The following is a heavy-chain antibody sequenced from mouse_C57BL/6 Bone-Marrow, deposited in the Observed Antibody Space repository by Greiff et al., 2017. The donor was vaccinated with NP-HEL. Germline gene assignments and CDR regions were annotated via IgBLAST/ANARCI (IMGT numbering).Heavy chain of an antibody. J-gene: IGHJ2*01. V-gene: IGHV1-64*01. CDR3: AKYGLYYFDY. CDR1: GYTFTSYW. Sequence: QVQLQQSGAELVKPGASVKLSCKASGYTFTSYWMHWVKQRPGQGLEWIGMIHPNSGSTNYNEKFKSKATLTVDKSSSTAYMQLISLTSEDSAVYYCAKYGLYYFDYWGQGTTLTVSS. D-gene: IGHD1-1*02. CDR2: IHPNSGST.